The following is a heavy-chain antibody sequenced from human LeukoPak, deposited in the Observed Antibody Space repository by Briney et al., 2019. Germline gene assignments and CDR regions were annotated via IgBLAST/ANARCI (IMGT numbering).Heavy chain of an antibody. CDR3: ACSMERGDFDY. Sequence: GGSLRLSCASSGFTVSINYMSWVRQAPGKGLEWGSVIYSGGSTYYADSVKGRFTISRHNSNNTLYLQMNSPRTEDTDVYYCACSMERGDFDYWGQGTLVTVSS. D-gene: IGHD1-1*01. CDR1: GFTVSINY. J-gene: IGHJ4*02. CDR2: IYSGGST. V-gene: IGHV3-53*04.